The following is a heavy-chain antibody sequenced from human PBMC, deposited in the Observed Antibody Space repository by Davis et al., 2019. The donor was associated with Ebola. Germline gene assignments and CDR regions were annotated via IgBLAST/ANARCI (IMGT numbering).Heavy chain of an antibody. CDR1: GGSFSGYY. J-gene: IGHJ5*02. Sequence: MPSETLSLTCAVYGGSFSGYYWSWIRQPPGKGLEWIGEINHSGSTKYNPSLKSRVTISVDTSKNQFSLKLSSVTAADTAVYYCARGVGATTGWFDPWGQGTLVTVSS. CDR3: ARGVGATTGWFDP. CDR2: INHSGST. V-gene: IGHV4-34*01. D-gene: IGHD1-26*01.